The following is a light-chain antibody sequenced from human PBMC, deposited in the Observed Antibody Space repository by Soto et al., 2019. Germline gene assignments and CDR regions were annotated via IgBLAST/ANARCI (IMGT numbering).Light chain of an antibody. CDR2: DAS. V-gene: IGKV3-11*01. CDR3: QHRSNSPPTWT. Sequence: EIVLTQSPATLSLSPGDRATLSCRASQSIGTYLAWYQQKPGQAPSLLIYDASNRATGLPARFSGSGSGTDLTLTISILEPEDFAVYFCQHRSNSPPTWTFGQGTKVEIK. J-gene: IGKJ1*01. CDR1: QSIGTY.